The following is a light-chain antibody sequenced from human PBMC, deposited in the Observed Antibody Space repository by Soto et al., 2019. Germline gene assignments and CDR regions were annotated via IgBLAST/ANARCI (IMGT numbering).Light chain of an antibody. V-gene: IGKV1-39*01. CDR2: AAS. Sequence: DIQMTQSPSPLSASVLDRVTITFRASQSINIWLAWYQQKPGRAPKLLIFAASSLQSGVPSRFSGSRSGPDFTLTISSLQPEDFATYYCQQSYSSPPTFGQGTKVDIK. CDR1: QSINIW. J-gene: IGKJ1*01. CDR3: QQSYSSPPT.